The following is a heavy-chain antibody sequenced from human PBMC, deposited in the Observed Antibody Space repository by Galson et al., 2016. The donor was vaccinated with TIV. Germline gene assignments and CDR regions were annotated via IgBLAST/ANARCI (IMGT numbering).Heavy chain of an antibody. CDR1: GFTFSSCA. Sequence: SLRLSCATSGFTFSSCAMHWVRQAPGKGLEWVAVISYDGTNKYYADSVKGRFTISRDNSKNTLYLQMNSLRVEDTAVYYCVKEVQRRLHYWGQGTLVTVSS. CDR2: ISYDGTNK. V-gene: IGHV3-30*04. J-gene: IGHJ4*02. CDR3: VKEVQRRLHY. D-gene: IGHD1-1*01.